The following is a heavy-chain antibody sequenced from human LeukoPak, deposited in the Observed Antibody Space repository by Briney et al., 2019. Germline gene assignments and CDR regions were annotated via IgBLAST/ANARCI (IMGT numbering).Heavy chain of an antibody. CDR1: GFTFSDYY. CDR2: ISSSGSTI. Sequence: PGGSLRLSCAASGFTFSDYYMSCIRQAPGKGLEWVSYISSSGSTIYYADSVKGRFTISRDNAKNSLYLQMNSLRAEDTAVYYCARDSLLYYYDSSGGLDYWGQGTLVTVSS. CDR3: ARDSLLYYYDSSGGLDY. J-gene: IGHJ4*02. V-gene: IGHV3-11*01. D-gene: IGHD3-22*01.